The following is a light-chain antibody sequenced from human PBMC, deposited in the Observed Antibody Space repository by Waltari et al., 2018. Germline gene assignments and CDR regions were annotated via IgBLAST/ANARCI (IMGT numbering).Light chain of an antibody. CDR3: QQYNSEPWT. V-gene: IGKV1D-16*01. CDR2: KTS. Sequence: DIQMTQSPSSLSASVGDKVTITCQASQSISSWLAWYQQKPGAAPKSLFYKTSSLESGVPSRFSGSGSGTDITLTSNSLQPEDFATYYCQQYNSEPWTFGQGTKVEIK. CDR1: QSISSW. J-gene: IGKJ1*01.